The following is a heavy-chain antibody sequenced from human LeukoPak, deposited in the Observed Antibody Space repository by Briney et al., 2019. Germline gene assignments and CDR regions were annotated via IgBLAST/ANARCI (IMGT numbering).Heavy chain of an antibody. D-gene: IGHD3-16*01. CDR3: ARGRLWRYYYYYMDV. V-gene: IGHV4-34*01. Sequence: PSETLSLTCAVYGGSFSGYYWSWIRQPPGKGLEWIGEINHSGSTNYNPSLKSRVTISVDTSKNQFSLKLSSVTAADTAVYYCARGRLWRYYYYYMDVWGKGTTVTVSS. CDR2: INHSGST. CDR1: GGSFSGYY. J-gene: IGHJ6*03.